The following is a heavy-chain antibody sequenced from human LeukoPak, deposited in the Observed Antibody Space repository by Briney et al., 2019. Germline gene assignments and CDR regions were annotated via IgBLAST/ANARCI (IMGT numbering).Heavy chain of an antibody. CDR1: GYTFTGYY. J-gene: IGHJ3*02. D-gene: IGHD3-22*01. V-gene: IGHV1-2*02. CDR2: INPNSGGT. CDR3: ARPLDYDSSGFEAFDI. Sequence: ASVKVSCKASGYTFTGYYMHWVRQAPGQGLEWMGWINPNSGGTNYAQKFQGRVTMTRDTSISTAYMELSRLRSDDTAVYYCARPLDYDSSGFEAFDIWGQGTMVTVSS.